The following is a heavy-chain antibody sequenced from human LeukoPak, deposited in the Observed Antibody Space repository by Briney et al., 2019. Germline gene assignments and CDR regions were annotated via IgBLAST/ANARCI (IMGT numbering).Heavy chain of an antibody. CDR3: AKDNPRDFWSGYYTHYFDY. CDR1: GFTFSSYA. V-gene: IGHV3-23*01. D-gene: IGHD3-3*01. Sequence: PGGSLRLSCAASGFTFSSYAMSWVRQAPGKGLEWVSAISGSGGSTYYADSVKGRFTISRDNSKNTLYLQMNSLRAEDTAVYYCAKDNPRDFWSGYYTHYFDYWGQGTLVTVSS. J-gene: IGHJ4*02. CDR2: ISGSGGST.